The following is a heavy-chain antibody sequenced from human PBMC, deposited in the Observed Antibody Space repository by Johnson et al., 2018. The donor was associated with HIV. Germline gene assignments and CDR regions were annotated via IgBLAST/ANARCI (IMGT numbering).Heavy chain of an antibody. D-gene: IGHD3-22*01. Sequence: VQLVESGGGLVQPGGSLRLSCAASGFTFSNAWMSWVRQAPGKGLEWVGRIKSKTDGGTTDYAAPVKGRFTISRDNSKNTLYLQMNSLRAEDTAIYYCARGSGYYAAFDIWGQGTLVTVSS. CDR2: IKSKTDGGTT. CDR3: ARGSGYYAAFDI. V-gene: IGHV3-15*01. CDR1: GFTFSNAW. J-gene: IGHJ3*02.